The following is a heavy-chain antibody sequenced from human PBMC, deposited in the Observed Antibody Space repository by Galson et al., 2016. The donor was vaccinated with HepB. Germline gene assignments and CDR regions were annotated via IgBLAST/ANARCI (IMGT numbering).Heavy chain of an antibody. CDR1: YGSVSSSGYY. V-gene: IGHV4-39*01. Sequence: SETLSLTCTVSYGSVSSSGYYWGRIRQPPGKGLEWIASISADGTTYSNPSLKSRVTISVDTSTHQFSLTLSSVTAADSAVFYCARLSKAVRGNRNYYYYFMDVWGKGTMVTVSS. J-gene: IGHJ6*03. CDR3: ARLSKAVRGNRNYYYYFMDV. CDR2: ISADGTT. D-gene: IGHD1/OR15-1a*01.